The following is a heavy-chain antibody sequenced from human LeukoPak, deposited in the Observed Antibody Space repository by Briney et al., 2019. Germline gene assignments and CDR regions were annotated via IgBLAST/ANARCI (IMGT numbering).Heavy chain of an antibody. CDR2: IYYSGST. CDR3: ARTTEAHSWRTRYYDYYMDV. Sequence: SETLSLTCAVYGGFYSGYYWSWIRQPPGKGLEWIGYIYYSGSTNYSPSLKSRVTISVDTSKNQFSLKLSSVTAADTAVYYCARTTEAHSWRTRYYDYYMDVWGKGTTVTVSS. D-gene: IGHD6-13*01. V-gene: IGHV4-59*01. CDR1: GGFYSGYY. J-gene: IGHJ6*03.